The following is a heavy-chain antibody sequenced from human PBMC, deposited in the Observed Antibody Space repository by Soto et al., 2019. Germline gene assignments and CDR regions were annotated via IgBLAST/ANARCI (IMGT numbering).Heavy chain of an antibody. Sequence: GGSLRLSCAASGFTFSSYAMSWVRQAPGKGLEWVSAISGSGGSTYYADSVKGRFTISRDNSKNTLYLQMNSLRAEDTAVYYCAKVAGVASRWSRTPRYYFDYWGQGTLVTVSS. D-gene: IGHD6-19*01. CDR1: GFTFSSYA. CDR2: ISGSGGST. V-gene: IGHV3-23*01. J-gene: IGHJ4*02. CDR3: AKVAGVASRWSRTPRYYFDY.